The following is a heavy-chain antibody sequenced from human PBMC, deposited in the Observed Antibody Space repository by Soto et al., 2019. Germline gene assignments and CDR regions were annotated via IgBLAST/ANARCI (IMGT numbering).Heavy chain of an antibody. J-gene: IGHJ4*02. CDR3: AREALYSSGWYYSDY. D-gene: IGHD6-13*01. CDR1: GGTFSSYS. Sequence: SVKVSCKASGGTFSSYSISWVRQAPGQGLEWMGGIIPIFGTANYAQKFQGRVTITADESTSTAYMELSSLRSEDTAVYYCAREALYSSGWYYSDYWGQGTPVTVSS. CDR2: IIPIFGTA. V-gene: IGHV1-69*13.